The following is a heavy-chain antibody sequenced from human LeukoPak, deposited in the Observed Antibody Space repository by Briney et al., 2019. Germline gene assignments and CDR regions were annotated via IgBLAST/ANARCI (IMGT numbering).Heavy chain of an antibody. D-gene: IGHD3-10*01. CDR1: GGSISSSNW. V-gene: IGHV4-4*02. CDR3: ARTYYYGSGSYYFDY. CDR2: IYHSGST. Sequence: SETLSLTCAVSGGSISSSNWWSWVRQPPGKGLEWIGEIYHSGSTNYNPSLKSRVTISVDKSKNQFSLKLSSVTAADTAVYYCARTYYYGSGSYYFDYWGQGTLVTVSS. J-gene: IGHJ4*02.